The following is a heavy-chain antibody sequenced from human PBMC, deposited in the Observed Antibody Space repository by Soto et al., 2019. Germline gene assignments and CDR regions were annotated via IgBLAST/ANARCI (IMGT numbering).Heavy chain of an antibody. D-gene: IGHD2-8*01. CDR2: INAGNGNT. CDR1: GYTFTSYA. Sequence: QVQLVQSGAEVKKPGASVKVSCKASGYTFTSYAMHWVRQAPGQRLEWMGWINAGNGNTKYSQKFQGRVTITRDTSASTAHMELSSLRSEDTAVYYCARDLPYCTNGVCYRYYYYYGMDVWGQGTTVTVSS. CDR3: ARDLPYCTNGVCYRYYYYYGMDV. J-gene: IGHJ6*02. V-gene: IGHV1-3*01.